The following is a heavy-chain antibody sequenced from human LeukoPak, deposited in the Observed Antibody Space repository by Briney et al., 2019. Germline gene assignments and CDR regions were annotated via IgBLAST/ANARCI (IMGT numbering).Heavy chain of an antibody. V-gene: IGHV3-69-1*02. CDR2: ISSSTYI. Sequence: PGGSLRLSCAASGFTFNNYNMNWVRQAPGKGLEWVSSISSSTYIYYADSVKGRFTISRDNAKNSLYLQMNSLRAEDTAIYYCAKDPPSFHHWGQGTLVTVSS. CDR3: AKDPPSFHH. J-gene: IGHJ1*01. CDR1: GFTFNNYN.